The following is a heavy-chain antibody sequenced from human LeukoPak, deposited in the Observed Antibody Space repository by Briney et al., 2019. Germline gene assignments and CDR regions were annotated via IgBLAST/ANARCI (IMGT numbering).Heavy chain of an antibody. D-gene: IGHD3-10*01. J-gene: IGHJ4*02. CDR2: ISGSGDST. CDR1: GFTFSSYV. Sequence: PGGSLRLSCAASGFTFSSYVMNWVRQAPGEGLEWVSAISGSGDSTYYADSVKGRFTISRDNSKNTLYLQMNSLRAEDTAVYYCARVIMVRGVIITFDYWGQGTLVTVSS. CDR3: ARVIMVRGVIITFDY. V-gene: IGHV3-23*01.